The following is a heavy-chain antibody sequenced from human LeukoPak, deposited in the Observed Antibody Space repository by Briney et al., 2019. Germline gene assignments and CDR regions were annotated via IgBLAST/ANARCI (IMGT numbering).Heavy chain of an antibody. CDR1: GFTFSTYV. CDR3: ARDWRQIVVVTAIGFDY. V-gene: IGHV3-30*04. D-gene: IGHD2-21*02. CDR2: KSYDGSDK. Sequence: GGSLRLSCAASGFTFSTYVMLWVRQAPGKGLEWVAVKSYDGSDKYYADSVKGRFTISRDNSKNTVYLQMNSLRAEDTAVYYCARDWRQIVVVTAIGFDYWGQGTLVTVSS. J-gene: IGHJ4*02.